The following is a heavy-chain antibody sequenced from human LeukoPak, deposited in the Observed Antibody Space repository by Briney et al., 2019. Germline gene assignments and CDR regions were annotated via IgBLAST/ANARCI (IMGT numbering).Heavy chain of an antibody. D-gene: IGHD1-26*01. CDR1: GYTFTGYY. CDR2: INTNSGGT. Sequence: SVKVSCKASGYTFTGYYMHWVRQAPGQGREGMGGINTNSGGTNYAQKFQGRVTMTRETSISTAYMELSRLRSDDTAVYYCARGVGATMGYYYYYGMDVWGQGTTVTVSS. J-gene: IGHJ6*02. V-gene: IGHV1-2*02. CDR3: ARGVGATMGYYYYYGMDV.